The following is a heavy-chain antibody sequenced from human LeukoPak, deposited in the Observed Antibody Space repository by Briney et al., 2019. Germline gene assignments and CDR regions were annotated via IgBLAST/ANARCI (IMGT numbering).Heavy chain of an antibody. V-gene: IGHV1-2*02. J-gene: IGHJ4*02. CDR2: INPNSGDS. CDR1: GYKLTGYY. CDR3: AREIGGILVFDY. D-gene: IGHD5-18*01. Sequence: ASVKVSCKASGYKLTGYYMHWVRQAPGQGLEWVGWINPNSGDSHHAQKFQGRVTMTRDTSISTAYMELSRLRSDDTAVYYCAREIGGILVFDYWGQGTLVTVSS.